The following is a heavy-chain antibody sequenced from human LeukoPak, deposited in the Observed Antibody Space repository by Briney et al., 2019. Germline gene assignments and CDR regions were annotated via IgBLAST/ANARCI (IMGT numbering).Heavy chain of an antibody. CDR2: MYYTGDT. V-gene: IGHV4-59*13. CDR3: VRSKSGTYGWFDP. CDR1: GGSISGYY. J-gene: IGHJ5*02. Sequence: SETLSLTCTVSGGSISGYYWSWIRQPPGKGLEWIGFMYYTGDTKYNPSLRSRLTISLDTSKNQFSLKVSSATAADTAVYYCVRSKSGTYGWFDPWGQGTLVTVPA. D-gene: IGHD4-17*01.